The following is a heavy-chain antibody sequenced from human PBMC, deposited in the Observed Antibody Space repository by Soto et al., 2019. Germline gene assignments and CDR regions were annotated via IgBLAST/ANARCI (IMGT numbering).Heavy chain of an antibody. CDR1: GGSISSYY. D-gene: IGHD6-19*01. Sequence: SETLSLTCTVSGGSISSYYWSWIRQPPGKGLEWIGYIYYSGSTNYNPSLKSRVTISVDTSKNQFSLKLSSVTAADTAVYYCARLEQCLVGGWFDPWGQGTLVTVSS. J-gene: IGHJ5*02. CDR2: IYYSGST. V-gene: IGHV4-59*01. CDR3: ARLEQCLVGGWFDP.